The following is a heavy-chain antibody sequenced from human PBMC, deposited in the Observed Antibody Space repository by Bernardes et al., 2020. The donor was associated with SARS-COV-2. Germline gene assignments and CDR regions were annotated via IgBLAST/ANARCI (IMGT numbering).Heavy chain of an antibody. CDR3: ARHGCSSTSCYWRNWFDP. CDR1: GGSISSSSYY. J-gene: IGHJ5*02. Sequence: WETLSLTCTVSGGSISSSSYYWGWIRQPTGKGLEWIGSIYYSGSTYYNPSLKSRVTISVDTSKNQFSLKLSSVTAADTAVYYCARHGCSSTSCYWRNWFDPWGQGTLVTVSS. D-gene: IGHD2-2*01. CDR2: IYYSGST. V-gene: IGHV4-39*01.